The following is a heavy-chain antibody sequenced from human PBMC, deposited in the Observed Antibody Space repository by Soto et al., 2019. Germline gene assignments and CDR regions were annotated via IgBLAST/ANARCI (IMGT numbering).Heavy chain of an antibody. Sequence: GESLKISCKCSGYSFTSYWIGWVRQMPGNGLEWMGIIYPGVYDTRYSPSFQGQATIAADKSISTAYLQWSSLKASDTAMYYCATPPNPTYISSWYYYWGPGTLVTVSS. CDR1: GYSFTSYW. CDR3: ATPPNPTYISSWYYY. D-gene: IGHD6-13*01. V-gene: IGHV5-51*01. J-gene: IGHJ4*02. CDR2: IYPGVYDT.